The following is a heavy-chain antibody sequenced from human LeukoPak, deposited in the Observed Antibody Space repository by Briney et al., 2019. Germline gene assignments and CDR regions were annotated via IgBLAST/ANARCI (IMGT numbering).Heavy chain of an antibody. D-gene: IGHD3-10*01. Sequence: PGGSLRLSCAASGFTFSSYEMNWVRQAPGKGLEWVSYITRSGDTIYYADSVKGRFTISRDNAKNSLYLQMNSLRDEDTAVYYCERVGTYYYGSGSSMGDFDYWGQGTLVTVSS. J-gene: IGHJ4*02. V-gene: IGHV3-48*03. CDR1: GFTFSSYE. CDR3: ERVGTYYYGSGSSMGDFDY. CDR2: ITRSGDTI.